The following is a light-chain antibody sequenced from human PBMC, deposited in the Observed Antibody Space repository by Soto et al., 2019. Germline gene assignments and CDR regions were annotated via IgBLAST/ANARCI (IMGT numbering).Light chain of an antibody. CDR2: GNS. V-gene: IGLV1-40*01. Sequence: QSVLTQPPSVSGASWQRVTISCTGSSSNIGAGYDVHWYQQLPGTAPKLLIYGNSNRPSGVPDRFSGSKSGTSASLAITGLQAEDEADYYCQSYDSSLSVWVFGGGTKLTVL. J-gene: IGLJ3*02. CDR1: SSNIGAGYD. CDR3: QSYDSSLSVWV.